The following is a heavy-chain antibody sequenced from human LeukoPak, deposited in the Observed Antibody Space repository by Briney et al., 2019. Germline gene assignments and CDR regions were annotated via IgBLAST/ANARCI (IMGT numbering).Heavy chain of an antibody. J-gene: IGHJ4*02. D-gene: IGHD1-26*01. CDR3: AKSGGSGLIDY. CDR2: IYSSGNT. CDR1: GASLSSNNYY. Sequence: SETLSLTCTVSGASLSSNNYYWGWVRQPPGKGLEWIGNIYSSGNTYYNASLKSRVTIYIDTSKNQFSLNLSSVTAADTAVYYCAKSGGSGLIDYWGQGTLVTVSS. V-gene: IGHV4-39*01.